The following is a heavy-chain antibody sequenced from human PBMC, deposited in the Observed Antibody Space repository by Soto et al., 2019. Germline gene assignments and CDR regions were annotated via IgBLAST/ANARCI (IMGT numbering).Heavy chain of an antibody. CDR2: ISAYNGNT. J-gene: IGHJ4*02. Sequence: ASVKVSCKASGYTFTSYGISWVRQAPGQGLEWMGWISAYNGNTNYAQKLQGRVTMTTDTSTSTAYMELRSLSSVTAADTAVYYCARVSDGSEYYYDSSGYYYLDYWGQGTLVTVSS. CDR1: GYTFTSYG. CDR3: ARVSDGSEYYYDSSGYYYLDY. D-gene: IGHD3-22*01. V-gene: IGHV1-18*01.